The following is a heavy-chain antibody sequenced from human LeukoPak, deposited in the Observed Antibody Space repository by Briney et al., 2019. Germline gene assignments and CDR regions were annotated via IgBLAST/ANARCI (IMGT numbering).Heavy chain of an antibody. CDR2: LYYTGGT. V-gene: IGHV4-59*08. CDR3: ARSYSRGFYDAFNL. D-gene: IGHD6-19*01. Sequence: SETLSLTCTVSGGPISDYYWSWIRQPPGKELEWLGYLYYTGGTTYNPSLKSRVTISVDTSKKQISLRLNSVTAADTAVYFCARSYSRGFYDAFNLWGQGTTVTVSS. J-gene: IGHJ3*01. CDR1: GGPISDYY.